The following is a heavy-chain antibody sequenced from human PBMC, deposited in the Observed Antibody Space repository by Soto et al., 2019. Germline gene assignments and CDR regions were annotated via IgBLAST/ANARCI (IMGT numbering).Heavy chain of an antibody. CDR1: GYTLTNSI. CDR2: INSANGNT. D-gene: IGHD6-19*01. CDR3: AKEPAVAGMLALDF. V-gene: IGHV1-3*01. Sequence: QAQIVQSGVEVKKPGASVKISCKDSGYTLTNSITHWVRQAPGQRLEWMGWINSANGNTKYSQKFQGRVNIPRDTSATTVYMDLNSLKSEDTAVYYCAKEPAVAGMLALDFWGQGTLVTVSS. J-gene: IGHJ4*02.